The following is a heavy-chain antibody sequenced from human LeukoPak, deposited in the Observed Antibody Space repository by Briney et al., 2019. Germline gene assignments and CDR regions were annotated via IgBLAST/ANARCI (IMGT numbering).Heavy chain of an antibody. CDR3: ARENTLVRGVINPLDY. D-gene: IGHD3-10*01. V-gene: IGHV6-1*01. CDR1: GDSVSSNDAA. J-gene: IGHJ4*02. CDR2: TLYRSKWSY. Sequence: PSQTLSLTCAISGDSVSSNDAAWNWIRQSPSRGLEWLGRTLYRSKWSYDYAVSVRGRITINPDTSKNQFSLQLSSVTPEDTAVYYRARENTLVRGVINPLDYWGQGTLVTVSP.